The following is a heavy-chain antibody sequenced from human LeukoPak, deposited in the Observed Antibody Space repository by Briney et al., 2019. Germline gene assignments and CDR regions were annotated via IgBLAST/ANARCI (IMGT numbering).Heavy chain of an antibody. CDR3: AKESPYGDNRLYYFDY. J-gene: IGHJ4*02. Sequence: GGSLTLSCAASGFTFSSYAMSWLRQAPGKGLEWVSAISSTGGRTCYADSVKGRFTISRDNSRNTVYLQMNSLRAEDTAVYYCAKESPYGDNRLYYFDYWGQGTLVTVSS. CDR2: ISSTGGRT. D-gene: IGHD4-17*01. V-gene: IGHV3-23*01. CDR1: GFTFSSYA.